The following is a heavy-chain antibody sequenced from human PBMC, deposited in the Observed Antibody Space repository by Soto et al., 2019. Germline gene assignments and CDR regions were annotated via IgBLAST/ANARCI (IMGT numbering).Heavy chain of an antibody. V-gene: IGHV3-23*01. CDR3: AKRGSGSQFDS. D-gene: IGHD1-26*01. CDR2: ISGSDGST. Sequence: EVQLLESGGGLVQPGGSLRLSCAASRFTFSSYAMSWVRQAPGKGLEWVSAISGSDGSTYYADSVKDRFTISRDNAKNTLYLQMNSPRAEDTAVYYCAKRGSGSQFDSWGQGTLVTVSS. J-gene: IGHJ4*02. CDR1: RFTFSSYA.